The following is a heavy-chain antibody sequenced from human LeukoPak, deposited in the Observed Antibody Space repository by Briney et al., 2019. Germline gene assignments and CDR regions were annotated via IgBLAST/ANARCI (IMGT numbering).Heavy chain of an antibody. CDR3: ARDPGVYYYGSGSYAASTSGGY. J-gene: IGHJ4*02. V-gene: IGHV1-46*01. Sequence: GASVKVSCKASGYTFINYGISWVRQAPGQGLEWMGIINPSGGSTSYAQKFQGRVTMTRDASTSTVYMELSSLRSEDTAVYYCARDPGVYYYGSGSYAASTSGGYWGQGTLVTVSS. CDR2: INPSGGST. D-gene: IGHD3-10*01. CDR1: GYTFINYG.